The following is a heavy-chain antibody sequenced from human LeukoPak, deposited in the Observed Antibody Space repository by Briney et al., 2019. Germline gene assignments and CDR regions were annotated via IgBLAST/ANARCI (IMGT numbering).Heavy chain of an antibody. CDR3: AKDPVFYGSGSDYFDY. Sequence: GGPLRLSCAASGFIFSSYGMHGVRQAPGKGLEWVAFIRYDGSNKYYADSVKGRFTISRDNSKNTLYLQMNSLRAEDTAVYYCAKDPVFYGSGSDYFDYWGQGTLVTVSS. CDR2: IRYDGSNK. D-gene: IGHD3-10*01. CDR1: GFIFSSYG. V-gene: IGHV3-30*02. J-gene: IGHJ4*02.